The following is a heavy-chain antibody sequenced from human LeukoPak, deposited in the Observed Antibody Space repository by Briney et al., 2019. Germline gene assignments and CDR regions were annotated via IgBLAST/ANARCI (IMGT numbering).Heavy chain of an antibody. CDR2: IYYSGST. V-gene: IGHV4-59*08. Sequence: PSETLSLTCTVSGGSISSYYWSWIRQPPGKGLEWIGYIYYSGSTNYNPSLKSRVTISVDTSKNQFSLKLSSVTAADTAVYYCARRVPPGRDKREGMDVWGQGTTVTVSS. D-gene: IGHD1-1*01. CDR1: GGSISSYY. J-gene: IGHJ6*02. CDR3: ARRVPPGRDKREGMDV.